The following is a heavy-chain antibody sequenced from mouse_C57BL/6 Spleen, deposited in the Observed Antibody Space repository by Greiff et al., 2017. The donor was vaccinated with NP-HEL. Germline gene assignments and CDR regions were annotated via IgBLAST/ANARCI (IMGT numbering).Heavy chain of an antibody. D-gene: IGHD4-1*01. Sequence: EVNVVESGGGLVQPGGSMKLSCVASGFTFSNYWMNWVRQSPEKGLEWVAQIRLKSDNYATHYAESVKGRFTISRDDSKSSVYLQMNNLRAEDTGIYYCTENWDGGYWYFDVWGTGTTVTVSS. J-gene: IGHJ1*03. CDR3: TENWDGGYWYFDV. CDR2: IRLKSDNYAT. CDR1: GFTFSNYW. V-gene: IGHV6-3*01.